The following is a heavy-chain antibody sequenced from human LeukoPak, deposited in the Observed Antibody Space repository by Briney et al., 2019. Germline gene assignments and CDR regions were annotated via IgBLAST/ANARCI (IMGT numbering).Heavy chain of an antibody. V-gene: IGHV1-2*02. CDR1: GYTFTGYY. D-gene: IGHD1-26*01. CDR3: ARDLIVGATMSGY. Sequence: ASVKVSCKASGYTFTGYYMHWVRQAPGQGLEWMGWINPNSGGTNYAQKFQGRVTTTRDTSISTAYMELSRLRSDDTAVYYCARDLIVGATMSGYWGQGTLVTVSS. CDR2: INPNSGGT. J-gene: IGHJ4*02.